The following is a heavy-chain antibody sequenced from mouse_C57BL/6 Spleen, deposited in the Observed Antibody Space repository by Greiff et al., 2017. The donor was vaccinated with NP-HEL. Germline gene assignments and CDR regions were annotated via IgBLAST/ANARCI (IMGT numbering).Heavy chain of an antibody. D-gene: IGHD1-1*01. J-gene: IGHJ1*03. Sequence: QVQLQQPGAELVKPGASVKLSCKASGYTFTSYWMHWVKQRPGQGLEWIGMIHPNSGSTNYNEKFKSKATLTVDKSSSTAYMQLSSLTSEDSAVYYCARDGSSPWYFDVWGTGTTVTVSS. CDR1: GYTFTSYW. V-gene: IGHV1-64*01. CDR2: IHPNSGST. CDR3: ARDGSSPWYFDV.